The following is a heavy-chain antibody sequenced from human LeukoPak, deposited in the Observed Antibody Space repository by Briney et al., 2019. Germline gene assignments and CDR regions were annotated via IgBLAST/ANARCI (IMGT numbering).Heavy chain of an antibody. CDR1: GYTFTGYY. D-gene: IGHD3-22*01. V-gene: IGHV1-2*06. Sequence: ASVKVSCKASGYTFTGYYMHWVRQAPGQGLEWMGRINPNSGGTNYAQKFQGRVTMTRDTSISTAYMELSRLRSDDTAVYYCARDLGYYDSSGYYPLGYYYGMDVWGQGTTVTVSS. CDR3: ARDLGYYDSSGYYPLGYYYGMDV. J-gene: IGHJ6*02. CDR2: INPNSGGT.